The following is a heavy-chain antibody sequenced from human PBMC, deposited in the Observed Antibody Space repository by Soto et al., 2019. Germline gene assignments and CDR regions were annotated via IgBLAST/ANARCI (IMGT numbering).Heavy chain of an antibody. CDR1: GVTFSSYT. V-gene: IGHV1-69*02. CDR2: IIPILGIA. J-gene: IGHJ4*02. D-gene: IGHD3-10*01. Sequence: HVQLVQSGAEVKKPGSSVKVSCKASGVTFSSYTISWVRQAPGQGLEWMGRIIPILGIANYAQKFQGRVTITADKSTSTAYMELSSLRSEDTAVYYCARAHMVRGVIPFSYWGQGTLFTVSS. CDR3: ARAHMVRGVIPFSY.